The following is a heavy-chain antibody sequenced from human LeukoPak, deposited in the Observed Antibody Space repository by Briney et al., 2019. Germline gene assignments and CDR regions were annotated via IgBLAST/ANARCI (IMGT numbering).Heavy chain of an antibody. Sequence: SETLSLTCTVSGVSISSYYWSWIRQPPGKGLEWIGYIYYSGSTNYNPSLKSRVTISVDTSKNQFSLKLSSVTAADTAVYYCAREWWGGSYYVFDYWGQGTLVTVSS. CDR2: IYYSGST. J-gene: IGHJ4*02. CDR1: GVSISSYY. CDR3: AREWWGGSYYVFDY. V-gene: IGHV4-59*01. D-gene: IGHD1-26*01.